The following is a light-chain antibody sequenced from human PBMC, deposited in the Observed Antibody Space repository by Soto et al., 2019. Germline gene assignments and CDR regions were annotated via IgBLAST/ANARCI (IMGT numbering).Light chain of an antibody. CDR2: LEGSGSY. Sequence: QSVLTQSSSASASLGSSVKLTCTLSSGHSSYIIAWHQQQPGKAPRYLMKLEGSGSYNKGSGVPDRFSGSSSGADRYLTISNLQFEDEDDYYCETCDSNDLVFGGGTKLTVL. J-gene: IGLJ2*01. V-gene: IGLV4-60*02. CDR3: ETCDSNDLV. CDR1: SGHSSYI.